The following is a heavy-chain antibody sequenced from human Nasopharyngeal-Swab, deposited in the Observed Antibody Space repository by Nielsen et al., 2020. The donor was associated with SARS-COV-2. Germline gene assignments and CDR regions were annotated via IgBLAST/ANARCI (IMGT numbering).Heavy chain of an antibody. J-gene: IGHJ3*02. CDR2: IYHSGST. V-gene: IGHV4-38-2*02. CDR3: ARDARWELLGAFDI. Sequence: SETPSLTCTVSGYSISSGYYWGWIRQPPGKGLEWIGSIYHSGSTYYNPSLKSRVTISVDTSKNQFSLKLSSVTAADTAVYYCARDARWELLGAFDIWGQGTMVTVSS. CDR1: GYSISSGYY. D-gene: IGHD1-26*01.